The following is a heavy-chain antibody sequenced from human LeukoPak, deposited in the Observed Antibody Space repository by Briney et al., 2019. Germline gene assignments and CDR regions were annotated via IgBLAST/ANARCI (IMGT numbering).Heavy chain of an antibody. CDR3: AKDDYGGNSYHDY. CDR2: ISGSGGST. D-gene: IGHD4-23*01. CDR1: GFTFGSYA. J-gene: IGHJ4*02. Sequence: GGSLRLSCAASGFTFGSYAMSWVRQAPGKGLEWVSAISGSGGSTYYADSVKGRFTISRDNSKNTLYLQMNSLRAEDTAVYYCAKDDYGGNSYHDYWGQGTLVTVSS. V-gene: IGHV3-23*01.